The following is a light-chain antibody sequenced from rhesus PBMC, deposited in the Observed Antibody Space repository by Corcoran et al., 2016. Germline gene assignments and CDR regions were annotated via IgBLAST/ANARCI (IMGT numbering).Light chain of an antibody. Sequence: DIVLTQSPASLAVSPGQRATITCRASESVSFFGINLIHWYQQKPGHPPKLLIYQASNKDTGGPARFSGSGSGTDFNLTINPVEADDAADYYCLQSKNSPYSFGQGTKVEIK. J-gene: IGKJ2*01. CDR1: ESVSFFGINL. V-gene: IGKV7-13*01. CDR3: LQSKNSPYS. CDR2: QAS.